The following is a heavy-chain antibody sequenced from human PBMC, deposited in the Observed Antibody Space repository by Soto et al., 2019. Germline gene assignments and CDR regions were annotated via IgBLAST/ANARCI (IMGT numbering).Heavy chain of an antibody. CDR3: ARSYPNTIFGVVPSRGLDV. Sequence: PSETLSLTCIVSGGSISSNYWSWIRQPPGKGLEWIGYIYYTGSTNFNPSLKNRVIISVDTSKNQFPLKLSSVTAADTAVYYCARSYPNTIFGVVPSRGLDVWGQGTTVTVSS. CDR2: IYYTGST. J-gene: IGHJ6*02. D-gene: IGHD3-3*01. V-gene: IGHV4-59*01. CDR1: GGSISSNY.